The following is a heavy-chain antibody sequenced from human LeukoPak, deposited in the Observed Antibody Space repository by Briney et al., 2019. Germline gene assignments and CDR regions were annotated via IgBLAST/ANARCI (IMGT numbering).Heavy chain of an antibody. D-gene: IGHD3-10*01. CDR3: ARALSSDYYGSGSYHWFDP. Sequence: SQTLSLTCAISGDSVSSNSAAWNWIRQSPSRGLGWQGRTYYRSKWYNDYAVSVKSRITINPDTSKNQFSLQLNSVTPEDTAVYYCARALSSDYYGSGSYHWFDPWGQGTLVTVSS. CDR1: GDSVSSNSAA. V-gene: IGHV6-1*01. CDR2: TYYRSKWYN. J-gene: IGHJ5*02.